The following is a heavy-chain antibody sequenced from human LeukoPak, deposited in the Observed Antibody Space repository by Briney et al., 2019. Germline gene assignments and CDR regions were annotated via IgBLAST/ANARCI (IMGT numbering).Heavy chain of an antibody. CDR3: ARDPDTGAFDI. V-gene: IGHV1-69*13. J-gene: IGHJ3*02. CDR2: IIPLLGTA. Sequence: GASVKVSCKASGYTFTSYDINWVRQAPGQGLEWMGGIIPLLGTANYAQKFQGRVTITADESTSTAYMELSSLRSEDTAVYYCARDPDTGAFDIWGQGTMVTVSS. D-gene: IGHD3-10*01. CDR1: GYTFTSYD.